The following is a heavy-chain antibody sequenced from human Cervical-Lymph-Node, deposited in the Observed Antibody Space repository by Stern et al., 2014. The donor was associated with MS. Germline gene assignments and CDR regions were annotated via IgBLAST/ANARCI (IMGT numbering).Heavy chain of an antibody. CDR2: ISRMFGTA. V-gene: IGHV1-69*01. D-gene: IGHD3-10*02. J-gene: IGHJ4*02. Sequence: MQLVESGAEVKKPGSSVTVSCKASGGSFSNYAMNWVRQAPGQGLEWIGAISRMFGTANYAQRFQGRVTITADESTTTVYLELRTLRSEDTAVYYCAREDRPMLPVFAYWGQGTLVTVSS. CDR1: GGSFSNYA. CDR3: AREDRPMLPVFAY.